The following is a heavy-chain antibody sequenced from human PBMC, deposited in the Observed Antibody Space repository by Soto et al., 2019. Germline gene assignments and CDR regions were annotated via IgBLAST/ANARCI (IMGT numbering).Heavy chain of an antibody. Sequence: SETLSLTCAVSGDSISSIKWWSWVRQPPGKGLEWIGEINHSGSTNYNPSLKSRVTISVDTSKNQFSLKLSSVTAADTAVYYCARGRRYFDWLLTNWFDPWGQGTLVTVSS. J-gene: IGHJ5*02. CDR2: INHSGST. V-gene: IGHV4-4*02. D-gene: IGHD3-9*01. CDR1: GDSISSIKW. CDR3: ARGRRYFDWLLTNWFDP.